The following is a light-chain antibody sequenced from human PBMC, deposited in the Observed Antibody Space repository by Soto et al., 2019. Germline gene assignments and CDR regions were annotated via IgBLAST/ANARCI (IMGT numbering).Light chain of an antibody. Sequence: QSALTQPASVSGSPGQSITISCTGTSSDVGGYNYVSWYQQHPGKAPKLMIYDVSNRPSGVSNRFSGSNSGNTASLTISGLQAEDEADYYCSSYTSSSKVFGTGTKVTVL. J-gene: IGLJ1*01. CDR2: DVS. CDR3: SSYTSSSKV. V-gene: IGLV2-14*01. CDR1: SSDVGGYNY.